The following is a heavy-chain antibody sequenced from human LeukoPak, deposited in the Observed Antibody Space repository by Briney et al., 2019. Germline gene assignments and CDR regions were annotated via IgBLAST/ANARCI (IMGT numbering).Heavy chain of an antibody. J-gene: IGHJ4*02. V-gene: IGHV4-59*12. CDR3: ARGTSSYFDY. D-gene: IGHD3-10*01. Sequence: PSETLSLTCTVSGGSISSYYWSWIRQPPGKGLEWIGYIYYSGSTNYNPSLKSRVTISVDTSKNQFSLHLNSVTPEDTAVYYCARGTSSYFDYWGQGTLVTVSS. CDR2: IYYSGST. CDR1: GGSISSYY.